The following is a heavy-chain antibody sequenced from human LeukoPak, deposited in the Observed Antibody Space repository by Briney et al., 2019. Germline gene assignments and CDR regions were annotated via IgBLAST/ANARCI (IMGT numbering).Heavy chain of an antibody. D-gene: IGHD3-16*01. CDR3: ARGGGLDV. CDR1: GVSFSRYR. Sequence: QTGGSLRLSCVVSGVSFSRYRMSWVRQAPGKGLEWVANIKEDGSEKYYLDSVKGRFTISRDNAKNSLYLQMSNLRAEDTAVYFCARGGGLDVWGQGATVTVSS. J-gene: IGHJ6*02. V-gene: IGHV3-7*03. CDR2: IKEDGSEK.